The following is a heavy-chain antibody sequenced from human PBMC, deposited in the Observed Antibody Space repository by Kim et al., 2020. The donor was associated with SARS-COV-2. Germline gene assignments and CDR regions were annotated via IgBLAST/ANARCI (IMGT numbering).Heavy chain of an antibody. Sequence: GGSLRLSCAASGFTFSDYYMSWIRQAPGKGLEWVSYISSSGSTIYYADSVKGRFTISRDKAKNSLYLKMNSLRAEDTAVYYCARDGYFSSTSCYDLYYGMDVWGQGTTVTVSS. CDR3: ARDGYFSSTSCYDLYYGMDV. J-gene: IGHJ6*02. CDR2: ISSSGSTI. CDR1: GFTFSDYY. V-gene: IGHV3-11*04. D-gene: IGHD2-2*03.